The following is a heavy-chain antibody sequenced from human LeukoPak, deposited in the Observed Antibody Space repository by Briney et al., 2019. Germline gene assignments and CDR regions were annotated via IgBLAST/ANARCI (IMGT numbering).Heavy chain of an antibody. V-gene: IGHV3-7*01. J-gene: IGHJ4*02. CDR3: ARPLYGSGSYYPDDY. CDR1: GFTFSSYW. CDR2: IKQDGSEK. Sequence: PGGSLRLSCAASGFTFSSYWMSWVRQAPGKGREWVANIKQDGSEKYYVDSVKGRFTISRDNAKNSLYLQMNSLRAEDTAVYYCARPLYGSGSYYPDDYWGQGTLVTVSS. D-gene: IGHD3-10*01.